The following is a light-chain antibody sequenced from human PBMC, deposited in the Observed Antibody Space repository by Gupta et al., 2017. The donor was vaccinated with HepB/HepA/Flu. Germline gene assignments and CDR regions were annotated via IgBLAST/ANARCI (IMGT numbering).Light chain of an antibody. CDR1: SGHSSNA. J-gene: IGLJ3*02. Sequence: QLVLTQSPSASPSLGASVRLPCTLSSGHSSNAVAWHQQQPGKGPRYLMKVDSDGSHRKGDEIPDRFSGSSSGTERYLTISSLQSEDEADYYCQTWGTGIRVFGGGTKLTVL. CDR3: QTWGTGIRV. V-gene: IGLV4-69*01. CDR2: VDSDGSH.